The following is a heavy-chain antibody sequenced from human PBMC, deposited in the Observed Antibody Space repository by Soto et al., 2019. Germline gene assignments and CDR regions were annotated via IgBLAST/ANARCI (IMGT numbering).Heavy chain of an antibody. CDR1: GYTFTSYD. CDR2: MNPNSGNT. Sequence: QVQLVQSGAEVKKPGASVKVSCKASGYTFTSYDINWVRQATGQGLEWMGWMNPNSGNTGYAQKFQGRVTMTRNTSIITAYMELSSLRSEDTAVYYCAKSRGASLGFDPWGQGTLVTVSS. J-gene: IGHJ5*02. D-gene: IGHD5-12*01. V-gene: IGHV1-8*01. CDR3: AKSRGASLGFDP.